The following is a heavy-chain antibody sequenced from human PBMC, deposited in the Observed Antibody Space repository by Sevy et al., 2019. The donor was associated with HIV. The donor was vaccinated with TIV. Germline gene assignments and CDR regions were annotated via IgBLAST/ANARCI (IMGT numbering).Heavy chain of an antibody. CDR2: IVVGSGNT. CDR3: EAGNYYDSSGYPFDYYYYGMDV. V-gene: IGHV1-58*01. D-gene: IGHD3-22*01. CDR1: GFTFTSSA. Sequence: ASVKVSCKASGFTFTSSAVQWVRQARGQRLEWIGWIVVGSGNTNYAQKFQERVTITRDMSTSTAYMELSSLRSEDTAVYYCEAGNYYDSSGYPFDYYYYGMDVWGQGTTVTVSS. J-gene: IGHJ6*02.